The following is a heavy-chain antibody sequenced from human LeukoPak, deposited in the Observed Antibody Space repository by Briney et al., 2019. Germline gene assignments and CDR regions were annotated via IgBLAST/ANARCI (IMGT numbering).Heavy chain of an antibody. Sequence: ASVKVSCKASGYTFTSYAMNWVRQAPGQGLEWMGWINTNTGNPTYAQGFTGRFVFSLDTSVSTAYLQISSLKAEDTAVYYCASPEKPKPDITIAFTMVRGAYHDAFDIWGQGTMVTVSS. V-gene: IGHV7-4-1*02. D-gene: IGHD3-10*01. J-gene: IGHJ3*02. CDR1: GYTFTSYA. CDR2: INTNTGNP. CDR3: ASPEKPKPDITIAFTMVRGAYHDAFDI.